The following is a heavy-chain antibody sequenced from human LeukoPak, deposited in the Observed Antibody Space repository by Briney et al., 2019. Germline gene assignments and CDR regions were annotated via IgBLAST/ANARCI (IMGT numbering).Heavy chain of an antibody. CDR3: ARDQYSPSDNYYYYGMDV. Sequence: GGSLRLSCAASGFTFSSYAMHWVRQAPGKGLEWVAVISYDGSNKYYADSVKGRFTISRDNSKNTLYLQMNSLRAEDTAVYYCARDQYSPSDNYYYYGMDVWGQGTTVTVSS. CDR1: GFTFSSYA. CDR2: ISYDGSNK. V-gene: IGHV3-30-3*01. D-gene: IGHD4-4*01. J-gene: IGHJ6*02.